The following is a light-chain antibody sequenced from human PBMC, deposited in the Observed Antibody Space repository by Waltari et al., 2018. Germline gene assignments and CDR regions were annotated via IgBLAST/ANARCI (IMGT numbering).Light chain of an antibody. CDR2: GAS. V-gene: IGKV3-20*01. CDR1: QSLTKKN. Sequence: GLTHSPGTLSLSPGERATLSCRASQSLTKKNLDWYQQKTAQAPRLLIYGASSSADGIPDRISGSGSGTDFTLTISRLEPEDFAVYYCQQYGSSILYTFGQGTKLEIK. J-gene: IGKJ2*01. CDR3: QQYGSSILYT.